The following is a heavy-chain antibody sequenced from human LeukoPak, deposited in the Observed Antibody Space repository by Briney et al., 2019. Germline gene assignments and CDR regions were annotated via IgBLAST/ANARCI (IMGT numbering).Heavy chain of an antibody. Sequence: GGSLRLSCAVSGFTFRMTWVRQVPGKGLQWVANINQDGREKYYMDSMKGRLNISRDNTENSVFLQLTSLRPEDTGIYFCAKGRDCGDYWGQGTLVAVSS. V-gene: IGHV3-7*01. D-gene: IGHD2-21*02. J-gene: IGHJ4*02. CDR3: AKGRDCGDY. CDR1: GFTFR. CDR2: INQDGREK.